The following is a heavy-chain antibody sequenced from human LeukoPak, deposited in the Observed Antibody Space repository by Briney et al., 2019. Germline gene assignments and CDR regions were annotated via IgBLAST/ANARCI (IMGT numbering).Heavy chain of an antibody. J-gene: IGHJ4*02. CDR2: ISLYKGNK. V-gene: IGHV1-18*04. D-gene: IGHD4-17*01. CDR3: ARDRPYDYADNYLDA. CDR1: GYSFTSHY. Sequence: ASVKVSCKASGYSFTSHYMHWVRQAPGQGLEWMGWISLYKGNKKYVEKFQDRVTLTTDTPTTPVSMDLRSLRSEDPAVYYCARDRPYDYADNYLDAWGQQTLLPVSS.